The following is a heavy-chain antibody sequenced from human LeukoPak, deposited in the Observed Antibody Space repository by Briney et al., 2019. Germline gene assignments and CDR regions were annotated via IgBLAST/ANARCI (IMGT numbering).Heavy chain of an antibody. D-gene: IGHD5-24*01. CDR3: ARDRVSMATWPKQIDY. Sequence: GGSLRLSCAASGFTFSTYTMNWVRQAPGKGLEWVANIKQDGSEKYYVDSVKGRFTISRDNAKNSLYLQMNSLRAEDTAVYYCARDRVSMATWPKQIDYWGQGTLVTVSS. CDR2: IKQDGSEK. V-gene: IGHV3-7*01. CDR1: GFTFSTYT. J-gene: IGHJ4*02.